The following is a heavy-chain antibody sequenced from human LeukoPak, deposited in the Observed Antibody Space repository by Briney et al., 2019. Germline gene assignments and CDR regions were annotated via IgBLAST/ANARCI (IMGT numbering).Heavy chain of an antibody. CDR3: ARDQNDFRSGNEDDS. D-gene: IGHD3-3*01. J-gene: IGHJ4*02. CDR2: ISYDGSNK. CDR1: GFTFSSYA. Sequence: GGSLRLSCAASGFTFSSYAMHWVRQAPGKGLEWVAVISYDGSNKYYADSVKGRFTISRDNAKNSLYLQRNNLRAEDTALYYCARDQNDFRSGNEDDSWGQGTLVTVSS. V-gene: IGHV3-30-3*01.